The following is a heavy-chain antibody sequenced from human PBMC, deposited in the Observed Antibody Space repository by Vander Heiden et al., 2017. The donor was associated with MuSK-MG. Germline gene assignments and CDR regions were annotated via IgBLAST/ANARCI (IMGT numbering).Heavy chain of an antibody. CDR1: GYTFSDYY. J-gene: IGHJ4*01. CDR3: TRLNPHYFDY. D-gene: IGHD2-8*01. Sequence: EVQLVQSGAEVKKPGATVKISCKVFGYTFSDYYMHWVREAPGKGLELMGRVDPEDNKTIYATKFQGRVSISADTSSDTAYMELSSLKSEDTAVYYCTRLNPHYFDYWGHGTLVTVS. CDR2: VDPEDNKT. V-gene: IGHV1-69-2*01.